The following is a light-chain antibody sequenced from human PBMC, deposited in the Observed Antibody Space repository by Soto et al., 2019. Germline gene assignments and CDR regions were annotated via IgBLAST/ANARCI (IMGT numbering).Light chain of an antibody. Sequence: IVMTQSPATVSGSPGERVTLSCRASQSVSGNVAWYHQKPGQPPRLLVYGASTTATDIPARFFGSGSETDFTLPTTRLQSEDLGIYYCQQFNSWPRTFGQGTKVEIK. J-gene: IGKJ1*01. V-gene: IGKV3-15*01. CDR2: GAS. CDR1: QSVSGN. CDR3: QQFNSWPRT.